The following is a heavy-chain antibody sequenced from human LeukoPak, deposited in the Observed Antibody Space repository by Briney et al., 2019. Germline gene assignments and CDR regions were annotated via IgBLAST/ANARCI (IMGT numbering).Heavy chain of an antibody. CDR1: GFTFSSYG. J-gene: IGHJ5*02. CDR2: IRSDGSQK. Sequence: PGGSLRLSCAASGFTFSSYGMHWVLEAPDKRLEWVAFIRSDGSQKNYADSVKGRFTISRDNSKNTLYLQMNSLRAEDTAVYYCAKVPSSSSWHWFDPWGQGTLVTVSS. CDR3: AKVPSSSSWHWFDP. V-gene: IGHV3-30*02. D-gene: IGHD6-13*01.